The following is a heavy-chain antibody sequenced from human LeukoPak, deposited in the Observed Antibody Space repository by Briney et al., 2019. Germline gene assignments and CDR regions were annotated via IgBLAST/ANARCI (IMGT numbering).Heavy chain of an antibody. Sequence: ASVKVSCKASGYTFNGYYMYWVRQAPGQGVEGMGWVNPNSGGTNYAQKFQGRVTRTRDTSISTAYMELSRLRSDDTAVYYCARGIFPGIAAAGFDPWGQGTLVTVSS. CDR3: ARGIFPGIAAAGFDP. J-gene: IGHJ5*02. D-gene: IGHD6-13*01. CDR2: VNPNSGGT. V-gene: IGHV1-2*02. CDR1: GYTFNGYY.